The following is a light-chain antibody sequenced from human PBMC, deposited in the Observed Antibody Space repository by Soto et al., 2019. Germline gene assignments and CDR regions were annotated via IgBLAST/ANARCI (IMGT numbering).Light chain of an antibody. J-gene: IGKJ1*01. Sequence: DIQLTQSPSFLSASVGDRITITCRASQGISSYLAWYQQKPGKAPKLLIYAASTLQSGVPSRFSGSGSGTEFTLTISSLQPEDFATYYCQQLNSYPRTFDQGTKVDIK. CDR1: QGISSY. V-gene: IGKV1-9*01. CDR2: AAS. CDR3: QQLNSYPRT.